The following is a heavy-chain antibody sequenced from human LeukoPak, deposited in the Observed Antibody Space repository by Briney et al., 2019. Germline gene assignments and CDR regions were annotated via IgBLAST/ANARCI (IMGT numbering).Heavy chain of an antibody. CDR2: IYFSGST. CDR1: GGSLSGYY. D-gene: IGHD6-6*01. CDR3: ARDESIAVFDY. J-gene: IGHJ4*02. V-gene: IGHV4-30-4*08. Sequence: SETLSFTCAVYGGSLSGYYWTWIRQSPGKGLEWIGYIYFSGSTYYNPSLKSRVTISVDTSKNQFSLKLSSVTAADTAVYYCARDESIAVFDYWGQGTLVTVSS.